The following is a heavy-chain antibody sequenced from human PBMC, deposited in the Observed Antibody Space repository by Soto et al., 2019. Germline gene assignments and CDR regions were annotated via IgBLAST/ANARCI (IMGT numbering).Heavy chain of an antibody. Sequence: EVQLVESGGGLVQPGGSLRLSCTVSGFTFSGHWMSWVRQAPGKGLEWVANIRQDGSDTYHVDSVRGRFTISRDNARNSLYLQMGYLGAEVTAIYYCARHSYCTGGDCYWYYFDYWGQGTLVTVA. V-gene: IGHV3-7*01. CDR3: ARHSYCTGGDCYWYYFDY. D-gene: IGHD2-21*02. CDR2: IRQDGSDT. J-gene: IGHJ4*02. CDR1: GFTFSGHW.